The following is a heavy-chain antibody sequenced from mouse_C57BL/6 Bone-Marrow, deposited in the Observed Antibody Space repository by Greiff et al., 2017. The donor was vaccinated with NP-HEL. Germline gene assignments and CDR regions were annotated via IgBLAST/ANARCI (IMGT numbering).Heavy chain of an antibody. V-gene: IGHV1-69*01. Sequence: QVQLQQPGAELVMPGASVKLSCKASGYTFTSYWMHWVKQRPGQGLEWIGEIDPSDSYTNYNQKFKGKSTLTVDKSSSTAYMQLSSLTSEDSAVYYCARGRYYSNSFFAYWGKGTLVTVSA. D-gene: IGHD2-5*01. CDR1: GYTFTSYW. J-gene: IGHJ3*01. CDR3: ARGRYYSNSFFAY. CDR2: IDPSDSYT.